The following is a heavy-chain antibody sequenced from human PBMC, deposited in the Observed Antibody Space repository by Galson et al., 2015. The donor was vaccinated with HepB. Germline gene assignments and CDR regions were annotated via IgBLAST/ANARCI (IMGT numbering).Heavy chain of an antibody. J-gene: IGHJ4*02. D-gene: IGHD6-19*01. Sequence: SLRLSCAASGFTFSSYGMHWVRQAPGKGLEWVAVISYDGSNKYYADSVKGRFTISRDNSKNTLYLQMNSLRAEDTAVYYCAKEKGGASSGWYEVTPTYFDYWGQGTLVTVSS. CDR3: AKEKGGASSGWYEVTPTYFDY. CDR1: GFTFSSYG. CDR2: ISYDGSNK. V-gene: IGHV3-30*18.